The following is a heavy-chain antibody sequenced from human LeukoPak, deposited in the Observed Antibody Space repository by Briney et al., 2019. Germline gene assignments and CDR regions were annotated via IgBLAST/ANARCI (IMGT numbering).Heavy chain of an antibody. CDR3: ARFGWRSSSSGALPKNNWFDP. D-gene: IGHD6-6*01. J-gene: IGHJ5*02. CDR2: IYPGDSDT. Sequence: GESLKISCKGSGYSFTSYWIGWVRQMPGKGLELMGIIYPGDSDTRYSPSFQGQVTISADKSISTAYLQWSSLKASDTAMYYCARFGWRSSSSGALPKNNWFDPWGQGTLVTVSS. CDR1: GYSFTSYW. V-gene: IGHV5-51*01.